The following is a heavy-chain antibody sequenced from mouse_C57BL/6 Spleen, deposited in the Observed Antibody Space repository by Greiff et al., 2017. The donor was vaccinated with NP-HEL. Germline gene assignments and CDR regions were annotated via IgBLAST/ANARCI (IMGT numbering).Heavy chain of an antibody. V-gene: IGHV3-6*01. D-gene: IGHD1-1*01. CDR3: ARGGSSYEYFDV. J-gene: IGHJ1*03. CDR1: GYSITSGYY. Sequence: EVQLQQSGPGLVKPSQSLSLTCSVTGYSITSGYYWNWIRQFPGNKLEWMGYISYDGSNNYNPSLKNRISITRDTSKNQFFLKLNSVTTEDTATYYCARGGSSYEYFDVWGTGTTVTVSS. CDR2: ISYDGSN.